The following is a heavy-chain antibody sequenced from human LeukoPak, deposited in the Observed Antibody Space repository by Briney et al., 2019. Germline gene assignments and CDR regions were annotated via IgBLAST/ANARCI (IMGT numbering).Heavy chain of an antibody. CDR2: IKQDGSAK. V-gene: IGHV3-7*01. J-gene: IGHJ4*02. D-gene: IGHD2-15*01. CDR1: GVTFRSYW. CDR3: ARFSGRN. Sequence: GRSLRLSCAASGVTFRSYWMSWVRQAPGKGLEWVANIKQDGSAKYYVDSVKGRFTISRDNAKNSLYLQMGSLRAEDTAVYYCARFSGRNWGQGTLVTVSS.